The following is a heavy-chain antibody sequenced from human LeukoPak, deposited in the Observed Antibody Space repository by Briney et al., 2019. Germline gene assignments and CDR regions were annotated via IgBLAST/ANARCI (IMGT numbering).Heavy chain of an antibody. D-gene: IGHD6-19*01. Sequence: RASVKVSCKASGYTFTNHDINWVRQATGQGLEWMGWMNPNSGNTGYAQKFQGRVTMTRNASISTAYMELSSLRSEDTAVYYCARARRGAVATDYWGQGTLVTVSS. CDR1: GYTFTNHD. V-gene: IGHV1-8*01. CDR3: ARARRGAVATDY. CDR2: MNPNSGNT. J-gene: IGHJ4*02.